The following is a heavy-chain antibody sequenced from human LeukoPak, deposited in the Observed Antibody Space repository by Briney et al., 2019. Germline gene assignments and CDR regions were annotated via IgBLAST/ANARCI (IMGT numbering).Heavy chain of an antibody. CDR1: GGTFSSYA. V-gene: IGHV1-69*13. Sequence: SVKVSCKASGGTFSSYAISWVRQAPGQGLEWMGGIIPIFGTANYAQKFQGRVTITADESTSTAYMELSSLRSEDTAVYYCARDLGIVGATQPRGIDYWGQGTLVTVSS. J-gene: IGHJ4*02. CDR2: IIPIFGTA. CDR3: ARDLGIVGATQPRGIDY. D-gene: IGHD1-26*01.